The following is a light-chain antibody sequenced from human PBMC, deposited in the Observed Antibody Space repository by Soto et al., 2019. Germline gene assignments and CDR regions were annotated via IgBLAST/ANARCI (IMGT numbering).Light chain of an antibody. Sequence: MLKHSAGTVSLYAGERATHSCMASRSISTYLAWYQQKPGQAPRLLIYEALNRATGIPARFSGSGSGTDFTLTISSLEPEDVAVYYCQQRNNWPITFGGGTNLDIK. V-gene: IGKV3-11*01. J-gene: IGKJ4*01. CDR2: EAL. CDR3: QQRNNWPIT. CDR1: RSISTY.